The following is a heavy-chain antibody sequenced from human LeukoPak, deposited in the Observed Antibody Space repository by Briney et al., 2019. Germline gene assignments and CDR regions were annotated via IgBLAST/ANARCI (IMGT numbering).Heavy chain of an antibody. D-gene: IGHD5-12*01. V-gene: IGHV4-38-2*02. CDR3: ARIVRYLATIRYYYYMDV. CDR2: IYHSGST. CDR1: GYSISSGYY. J-gene: IGHJ6*03. Sequence: SETLSLTCTVSGYSISSGYYWGWIRQPPGKGLEWIGSIYHSGSTYYNPSLKSRVTISVDTSKNQFSLKLSSVTAADTAVYYCARIVRYLATIRYYYYMDVWGKGTTVTVSS.